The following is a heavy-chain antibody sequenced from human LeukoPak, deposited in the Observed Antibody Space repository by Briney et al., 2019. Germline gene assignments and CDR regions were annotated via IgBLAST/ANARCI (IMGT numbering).Heavy chain of an antibody. Sequence: GASVEVSCKASGYTFTGYYMHWVRQAPGQGLAWMGWINPNSGGTNYAQKFQGRVTMTRDTSISTAYMELSRLRSDDTAVYYCARAAAGTGFDAFDIWGQGTMVTVSS. CDR2: INPNSGGT. CDR3: ARAAAGTGFDAFDI. D-gene: IGHD6-13*01. CDR1: GYTFTGYY. J-gene: IGHJ3*02. V-gene: IGHV1-2*02.